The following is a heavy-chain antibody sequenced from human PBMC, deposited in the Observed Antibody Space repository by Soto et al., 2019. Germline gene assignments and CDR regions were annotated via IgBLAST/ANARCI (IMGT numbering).Heavy chain of an antibody. CDR1: GGSISSYY. CDR3: ARDLGIWFGEKIRYYGMDV. Sequence: PSETLYLTCTVSGGSISSYYWSWIRQPPGKGLEWIGYIYYSGSTNYNPSLKSRVTISVDTSKNQFSLKLSSVTAADTAVYYCARDLGIWFGEKIRYYGMDVWGQSTTVTVSS. J-gene: IGHJ6*02. CDR2: IYYSGST. D-gene: IGHD3-10*01. V-gene: IGHV4-59*01.